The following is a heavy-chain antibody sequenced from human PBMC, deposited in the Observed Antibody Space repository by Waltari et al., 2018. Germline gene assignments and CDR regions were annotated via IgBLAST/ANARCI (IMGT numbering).Heavy chain of an antibody. CDR3: ARGGGTFSKPQYFDS. CDR2: INTNTGNP. Sequence: QVHLVQSGSEMKKPGASVKVSCKASGYILTTYGINWVRQAPGQGLEWMGWINTNTGNPTYVQGFTGRFVFSLDTSVSTAYLQISSLKAEDSAIYYCARGGGTFSKPQYFDSWGQGTRVTVSS. CDR1: GYILTTYG. D-gene: IGHD1-26*01. J-gene: IGHJ4*02. V-gene: IGHV7-4-1*02.